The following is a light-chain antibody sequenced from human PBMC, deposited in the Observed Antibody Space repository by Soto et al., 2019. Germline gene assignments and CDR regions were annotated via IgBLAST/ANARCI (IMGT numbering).Light chain of an antibody. J-gene: IGKJ2*01. CDR1: QSVSNSY. CDR3: HQYSSYPYS. CDR2: GAS. Sequence: EILLTQSPGTLSLSPGERATLSCRASQSVSNSYLDWYQQKPGQAPRLLIYGASGRATGIPDRFRGSGSGTDVTLTISRLEPQDLSGYCRHQYSSYPYSYGQGTHKEI. V-gene: IGKV3-20*01.